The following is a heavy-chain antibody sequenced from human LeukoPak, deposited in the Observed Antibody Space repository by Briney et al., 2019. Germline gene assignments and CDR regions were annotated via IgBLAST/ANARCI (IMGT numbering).Heavy chain of an antibody. Sequence: PSETLSLTCTVSDGSISSYYWNWIRQPAGKGLEWIGRIYTSGSTNYNPSLKSRVTISVDTSTNQFSLKLSSVTAADTAVYYCARGPYYYDSSGSFDYWGQGTLVTVSS. CDR1: DGSISSYY. D-gene: IGHD3-22*01. V-gene: IGHV4-4*07. CDR3: ARGPYYYDSSGSFDY. CDR2: IYTSGST. J-gene: IGHJ4*02.